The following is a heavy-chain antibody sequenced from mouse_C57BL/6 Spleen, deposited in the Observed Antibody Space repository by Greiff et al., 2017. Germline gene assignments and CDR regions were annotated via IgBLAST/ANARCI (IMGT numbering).Heavy chain of an antibody. J-gene: IGHJ2*01. CDR3: TRGGYDYDFLYYFDY. CDR2: IDPEDGDT. D-gene: IGHD2-4*01. V-gene: IGHV14-1*01. CDR1: GFNIKDYY. Sequence: EVKLVESGAELVRPGASVKLSCTASGFNIKDYYMHWVKQRPEQGLEWIGRIDPEDGDTEYAPKFQGKATMTADTSSTTAYLQLRSLTSEDTAVYYCTRGGYDYDFLYYFDYWGQGTTLTVSS.